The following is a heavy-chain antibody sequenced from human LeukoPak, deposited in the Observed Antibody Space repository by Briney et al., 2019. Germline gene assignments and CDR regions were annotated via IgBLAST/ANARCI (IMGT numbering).Heavy chain of an antibody. V-gene: IGHV3-21*01. Sequence: GGSLRLSCAASGFIFSSYSMNWVRQAPGKGLEWVSFISSSSSYIYYADSVKGRFTISRDNAKNSLYLQMNSLRAEDTAVYYCARGGDYGGAPLIDYWGQGTLVTVSS. J-gene: IGHJ4*02. CDR1: GFIFSSYS. CDR2: ISSSSSYI. D-gene: IGHD4-23*01. CDR3: ARGGDYGGAPLIDY.